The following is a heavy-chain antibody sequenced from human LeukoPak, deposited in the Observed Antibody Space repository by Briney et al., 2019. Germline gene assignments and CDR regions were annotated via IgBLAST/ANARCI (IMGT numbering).Heavy chain of an antibody. CDR1: GYTFTGYF. J-gene: IGHJ3*02. V-gene: IGHV1-2*02. CDR2: INPNSGGT. Sequence: GASVKVSCKASGYTFTGYFMNWVRQAPGQGLEWMGWINPNSGGTNYAQKFQGRVTMTRDTSISTAYMELSRLRSDDTAVYYCASPYQIVGADDAFDIWGQGTMVTVSS. D-gene: IGHD1-26*01. CDR3: ASPYQIVGADDAFDI.